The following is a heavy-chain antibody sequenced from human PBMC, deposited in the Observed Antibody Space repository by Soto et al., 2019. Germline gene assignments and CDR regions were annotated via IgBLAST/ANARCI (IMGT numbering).Heavy chain of an antibody. V-gene: IGHV1-18*01. CDR1: GYAFTTYG. CDR3: ARGRYGDY. D-gene: IGHD1-1*01. CDR2: ISAHNGNT. J-gene: IGHJ4*02. Sequence: QVHLVQSGAEVKKPGASVKVSCQGSGYAFTTYGITWVRQAPGQGLEWMEWISAHNGNTNYAQKLQGRVTVTRDTSTNTAYMELRSLRYDDTAVYYCARGRYGDYWGQGALVTVSS.